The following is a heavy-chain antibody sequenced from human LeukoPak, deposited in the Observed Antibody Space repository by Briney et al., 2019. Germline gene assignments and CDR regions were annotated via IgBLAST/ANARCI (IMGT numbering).Heavy chain of an antibody. CDR1: GFTVTTNY. J-gene: IGHJ4*02. CDR3: TRRHSSGSN. Sequence: GGSLRLSCAASGFTVTTNYMSWVRQAPGKGLEWVSVIYSGGITYYADSVKGRFTISRDSSKNTLFLQMNSLRVEDTALYYCTRRHSSGSNWGQRTLVTVSS. V-gene: IGHV3-66*02. CDR2: IYSGGIT. D-gene: IGHD6-19*01.